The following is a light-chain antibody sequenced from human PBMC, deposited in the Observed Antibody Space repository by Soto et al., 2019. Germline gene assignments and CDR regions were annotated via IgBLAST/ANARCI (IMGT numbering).Light chain of an antibody. CDR3: MIWPSNAWV. CDR1: SDINVGSYN. CDR2: YYSDSDK. V-gene: IGLV5-37*01. Sequence: QSVLTQPPSSSASPGESARLTCTLPSDINVGSYNIYWYQQKPGSPPRYLLYYYSDSDKGQGSGVPSRFSGSNDASDNTGILLISGLQSEDEADDYCMIWPSNAWVFGGGTKLTVL. J-gene: IGLJ3*02.